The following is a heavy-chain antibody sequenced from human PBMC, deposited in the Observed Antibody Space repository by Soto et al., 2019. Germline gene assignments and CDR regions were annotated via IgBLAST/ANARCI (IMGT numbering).Heavy chain of an antibody. J-gene: IGHJ3*02. CDR3: ARLRYCSGGSCYSESAFGI. D-gene: IGHD2-15*01. CDR2: IYPGDSDT. Sequence: EVQLVQSGAEVKKPGESLKISCKGSGYSFTSYWIGWMRQMPGKGLEWMGIIYPGDSDTRYSPSFQGQVTISADKSIITAYLQWSSLKASDTAIYYCARLRYCSGGSCYSESAFGIWGQGTMVTVSS. V-gene: IGHV5-51*03. CDR1: GYSFTSYW.